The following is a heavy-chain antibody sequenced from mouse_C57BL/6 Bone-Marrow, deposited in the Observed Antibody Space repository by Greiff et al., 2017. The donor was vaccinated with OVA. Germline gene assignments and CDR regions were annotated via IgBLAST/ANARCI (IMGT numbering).Heavy chain of an antibody. CDR2: IYPGSGNT. CDR3: ARENYYGSSYYFDY. CDR1: GYTFTDYY. D-gene: IGHD1-1*01. V-gene: IGHV1-76*01. Sequence: VKLVESGAELVRPGASVKLSCKASGYTFTDYYINWVKQRPGQGLEWIARIYPGSGNTYYNEKFKGKATLTAEKSSSTAYMQLSSLTSEDSAVYFCARENYYGSSYYFDYWGQGTTLTVSS. J-gene: IGHJ2*01.